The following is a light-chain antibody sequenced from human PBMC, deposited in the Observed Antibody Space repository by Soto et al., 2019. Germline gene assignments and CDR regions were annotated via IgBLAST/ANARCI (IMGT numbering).Light chain of an antibody. V-gene: IGLV2-23*01. CDR3: CSYAGSSTWV. J-gene: IGLJ3*02. CDR2: EGS. Sequence: QSVLTQPASVSGSPGQSITISCTGTSSDVGSYNLVSWYQQHPGKAPKLMIYEGSKRPSGVSNRFSGSKSGITASLTISGLQDEDEADYYCCSYAGSSTWVFGGGTKLTVL. CDR1: SSDVGSYNL.